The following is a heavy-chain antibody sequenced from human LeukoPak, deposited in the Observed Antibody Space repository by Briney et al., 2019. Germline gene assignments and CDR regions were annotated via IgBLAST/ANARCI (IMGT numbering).Heavy chain of an antibody. J-gene: IGHJ5*02. V-gene: IGHV5-51*01. CDR1: GYSFTSYW. CDR3: ARLCGGSGHSSWFDP. D-gene: IGHD2-21*01. CDR2: IYPGDSDT. Sequence: GESLKISCKGSGYSFTSYWIAWVRQMPGKGLEWMGIIYPGDSDTRYSPSFQGQVTISADKSISTAYLQWSSLKASDTAMYYCARLCGGSGHSSWFDPWGQGTLVTVSS.